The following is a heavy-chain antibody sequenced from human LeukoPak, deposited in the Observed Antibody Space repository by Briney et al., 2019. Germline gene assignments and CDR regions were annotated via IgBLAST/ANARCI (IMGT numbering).Heavy chain of an antibody. Sequence: GGSLRLSCAASRFTFSSYSMNRVRQAPGKGLEWVANIKEDGSEKYYVDSVKGRFTISRDNAKNSLCLQMNSLRAEDTAIYYCVRSGGYWGQGTLVTVSS. CDR1: RFTFSSYS. D-gene: IGHD1-26*01. J-gene: IGHJ4*02. V-gene: IGHV3-7*05. CDR2: IKEDGSEK. CDR3: VRSGGY.